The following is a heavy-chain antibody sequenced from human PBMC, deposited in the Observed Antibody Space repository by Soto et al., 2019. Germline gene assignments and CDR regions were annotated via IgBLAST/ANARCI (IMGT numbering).Heavy chain of an antibody. Sequence: GSLRLSCAASGFTFSSYSMNWVRQAPGKGLEWVSSISSSSSYIYYADSVKGRFTISRDNAKNSLYLQMNSLRAEDTAVYYCARVSRAYYDSSGYPYWGQGTLVTVSS. V-gene: IGHV3-21*01. CDR2: ISSSSSYI. J-gene: IGHJ4*02. D-gene: IGHD3-22*01. CDR1: GFTFSSYS. CDR3: ARVSRAYYDSSGYPY.